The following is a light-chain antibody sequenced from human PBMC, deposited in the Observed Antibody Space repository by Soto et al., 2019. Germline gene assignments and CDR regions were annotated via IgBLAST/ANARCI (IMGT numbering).Light chain of an antibody. CDR1: STDVGANNY. J-gene: IGLJ1*01. Sequence: QSVLTQPASVSGSPGQSITISCTGTSTDVGANNYVSWYQQHPGRAPKVMIYDVTNRPSGVSSRFSGSKSGNTASLTISGLQAEDEADYYCTSYTSSTPFYVFGTGTKVTVL. CDR3: TSYTSSTPFYV. CDR2: DVT. V-gene: IGLV2-14*01.